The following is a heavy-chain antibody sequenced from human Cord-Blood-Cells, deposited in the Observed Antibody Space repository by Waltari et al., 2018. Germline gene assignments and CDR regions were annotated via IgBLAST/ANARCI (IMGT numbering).Heavy chain of an antibody. Sequence: QVQLVQSGAEVKKPGASVKVSCKASGYRFTSYDINWVRQATGQGLEWMGWKNPNSGNTGYAQKFQGRVTMTRNTSISTAYMELSSLRSEDTAVYYCARGGIAAAGVLFDYWGQGTLVTVSS. CDR3: ARGGIAAAGVLFDY. V-gene: IGHV1-8*01. J-gene: IGHJ4*02. D-gene: IGHD6-13*01. CDR2: KNPNSGNT. CDR1: GYRFTSYD.